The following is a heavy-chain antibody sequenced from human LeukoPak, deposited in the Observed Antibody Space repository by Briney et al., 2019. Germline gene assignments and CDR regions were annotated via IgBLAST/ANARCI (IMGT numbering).Heavy chain of an antibody. D-gene: IGHD1-26*01. Sequence: GASVKVSCKASGYTFTSYYMHWVRQAPGQGLEWMGWINPISGGTNYSQKFQGSVTITRDTPINTAYMELKSLRSADTALYYCARDSIVGATMYYFDYWGQGTLVTVSS. CDR3: ARDSIVGATMYYFDY. V-gene: IGHV1-2*02. J-gene: IGHJ4*02. CDR2: INPISGGT. CDR1: GYTFTSYY.